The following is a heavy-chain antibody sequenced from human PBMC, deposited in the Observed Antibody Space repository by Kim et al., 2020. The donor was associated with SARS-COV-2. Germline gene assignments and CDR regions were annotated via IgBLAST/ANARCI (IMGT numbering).Heavy chain of an antibody. J-gene: IGHJ6*02. D-gene: IGHD4-4*01. Sequence: ADPVKGRFPISRDNSKTTLYLQLNSLRAEDTAVYYCARGSTVIHYYYGMDVGGQGTTVTVSS. CDR3: ARGSTVIHYYYGMDV. V-gene: IGHV3-53*01.